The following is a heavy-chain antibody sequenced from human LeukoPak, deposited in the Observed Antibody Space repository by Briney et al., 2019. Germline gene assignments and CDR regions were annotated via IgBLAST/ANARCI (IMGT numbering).Heavy chain of an antibody. CDR2: ISKDGSRI. D-gene: IGHD1-26*01. J-gene: IGHJ4*02. CDR3: ARDALVGPTVFDY. Sequence: GGSLRLSCAASEFSVGSNYMTWVRQAPGKGLVWVARISKDGSRINYADSVKGRFTISRDNAKRTLYLQMNSLRAEDTAVYFCARDALVGPTVFDYWGQGTLVTVSS. CDR1: EFSVGSNY. V-gene: IGHV3-74*01.